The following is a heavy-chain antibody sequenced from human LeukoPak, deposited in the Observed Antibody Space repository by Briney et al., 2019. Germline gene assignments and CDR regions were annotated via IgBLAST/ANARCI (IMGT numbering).Heavy chain of an antibody. V-gene: IGHV1-69*05. CDR2: IIPIFGTA. Sequence: GSSVKVSCKASGGTLSSYAISWVRQAPGQGLEWMGGIIPIFGTANYAQKFQGRVTITTDESTSTAYMELSSLRSEDTAVYYCARDSWGVGSGSYSTSWYWFDPWGQGTLVTVSS. D-gene: IGHD3-10*01. J-gene: IGHJ5*02. CDR1: GGTLSSYA. CDR3: ARDSWGVGSGSYSTSWYWFDP.